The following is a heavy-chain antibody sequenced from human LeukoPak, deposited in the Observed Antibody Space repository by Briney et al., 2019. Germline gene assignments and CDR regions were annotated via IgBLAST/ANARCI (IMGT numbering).Heavy chain of an antibody. CDR3: ARSPLGIAPFDY. V-gene: IGHV3-72*01. J-gene: IGHJ4*02. D-gene: IGHD7-27*01. Sequence: GGSLRLSCAASGFTFSDHHMDWVRQAPGEGLEWVARIRNKANRYTTEYAASAKGRFTISRDDSENSLYLQMDSLKTEDTAVYYCARSPLGIAPFDYWGQGTLVTVSS. CDR1: GFTFSDHH. CDR2: IRNKANRYTT.